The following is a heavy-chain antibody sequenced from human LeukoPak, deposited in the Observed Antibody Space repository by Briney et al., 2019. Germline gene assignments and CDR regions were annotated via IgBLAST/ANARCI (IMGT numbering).Heavy chain of an antibody. J-gene: IGHJ4*02. Sequence: SETLSLTCAVYGGSFSGYYWSWTRQPPGKGLEWIGEINHSGSTNYNPSLKSRVTISVDTSKNQFSLKLSSVTAADTAVYYCARGLYCSSTSCPCDYWGQGTLVTVSS. CDR2: INHSGST. V-gene: IGHV4-34*01. D-gene: IGHD2-2*01. CDR3: ARGLYCSSTSCPCDY. CDR1: GGSFSGYY.